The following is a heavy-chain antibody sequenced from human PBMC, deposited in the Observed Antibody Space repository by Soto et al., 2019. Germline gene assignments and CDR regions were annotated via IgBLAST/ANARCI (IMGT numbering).Heavy chain of an antibody. Sequence: TSETLSLTCTVSGGSISSYYWSWIRQPPGKGLEWIGYIYYSGSTNYNPSLKSRVTISVDTSKNQFSLKLSSVTAADTAVYYCARERLRHSFDPWGQGTPVTVSS. CDR3: ARERLRHSFDP. J-gene: IGHJ5*02. CDR2: IYYSGST. D-gene: IGHD3-9*01. CDR1: GGSISSYY. V-gene: IGHV4-59*01.